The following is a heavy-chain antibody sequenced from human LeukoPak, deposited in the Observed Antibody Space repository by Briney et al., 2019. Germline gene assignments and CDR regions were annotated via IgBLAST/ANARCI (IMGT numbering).Heavy chain of an antibody. Sequence: GESLKISCKGFGFSFTNYWIGWVRQMPGKGLEWMGIIYPGDSDTRYSPSFQGQVTISADKSTSTAYLQWSSLKASDTAIYYCVRYRSAGYYYGMDVWGQGTTVTVSS. CDR1: GFSFTNYW. D-gene: IGHD1-14*01. V-gene: IGHV5-51*01. CDR3: VRYRSAGYYYGMDV. CDR2: IYPGDSDT. J-gene: IGHJ6*02.